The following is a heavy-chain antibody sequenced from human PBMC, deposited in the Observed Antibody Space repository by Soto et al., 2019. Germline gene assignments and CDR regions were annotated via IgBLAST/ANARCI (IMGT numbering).Heavy chain of an antibody. V-gene: IGHV2-70*11. J-gene: IGHJ3*02. CDR1: GFSLSTSGMC. Sequence: PTLVNPTQTLTLTCTFSGFSLSTSGMCVSWIRQPPGKALEWLARIDWDDDKYYSTSLKTRLTISKDTSKNQVVLTMTNMDPVDYSCDYCPYIFLNIGSTRAFDIWGQGTMVTVS. CDR3: PYIFLNIGSTRAFDI. D-gene: IGHD5-12*01. CDR2: IDWDDDK.